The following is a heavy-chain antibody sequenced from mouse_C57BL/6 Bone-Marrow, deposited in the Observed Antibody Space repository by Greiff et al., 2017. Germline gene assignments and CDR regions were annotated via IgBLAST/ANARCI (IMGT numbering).Heavy chain of an antibody. D-gene: IGHD1-1*01. Sequence: EVKLVESGEGLVKPGGSLKLSCAASGFTFSSYAMSWVRQTPEKRLEWVAYISSGGDYIYYADTVKGRFTISRDNARNTLYLQMSSLKSEDTAMYYCTREGYGSSYVGAWFAYWGQGTLVTVSA. CDR3: TREGYGSSYVGAWFAY. CDR2: ISSGGDYI. CDR1: GFTFSSYA. V-gene: IGHV5-9-1*02. J-gene: IGHJ3*01.